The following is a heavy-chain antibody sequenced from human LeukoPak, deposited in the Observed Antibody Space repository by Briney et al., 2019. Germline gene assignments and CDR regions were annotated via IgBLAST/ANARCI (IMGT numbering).Heavy chain of an antibody. CDR2: IVVGSGNT. D-gene: IGHD2-15*01. CDR1: GFTFTRSA. CDR3: AAVNPLAYCSGGSCYVPSAD. Sequence: SVKVSCKASGFTFTRSAMQWVRQARGQRLEWIGWIVVGSGNTNYAQKFQERVTITRDMSTSTAYMELSSLRSEDTAVYYCAAVNPLAYCSGGSCYVPSADWGQGTLVTVSS. J-gene: IGHJ4*02. V-gene: IGHV1-58*02.